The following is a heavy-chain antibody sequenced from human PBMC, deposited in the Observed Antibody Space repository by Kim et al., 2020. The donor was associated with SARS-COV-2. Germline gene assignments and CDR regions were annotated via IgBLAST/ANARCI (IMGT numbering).Heavy chain of an antibody. Sequence: GGSLRLSCAASGFAFSDYHMSWVRQAPGKGLEWVSAISDNRGHTYYTASVRGRLTISRDNSKNTLFLQLSSLTVEDTAVYYCAKEMELGLSTMDYWGQG. D-gene: IGHD3-10*01. CDR3: AKEMELGLSTMDY. CDR2: ISDNRGHT. CDR1: GFAFSDYH. J-gene: IGHJ4*02. V-gene: IGHV3-23*01.